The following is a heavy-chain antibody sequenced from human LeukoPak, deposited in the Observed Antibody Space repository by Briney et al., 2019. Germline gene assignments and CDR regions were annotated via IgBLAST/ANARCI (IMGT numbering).Heavy chain of an antibody. D-gene: IGHD3-22*01. Sequence: SGTLSLTCAVSGGSISSSNWWSWVRQPPGKGLEWIGSIYYSGSTYYNPSLKSRVTISVDTSKNQFSLKLSSVTAADTAVYYCARYSDSSGYYGPDWFDPWGQGTLVTVSS. CDR1: GGSISSSNW. CDR3: ARYSDSSGYYGPDWFDP. J-gene: IGHJ5*02. CDR2: IYYSGST. V-gene: IGHV4-4*02.